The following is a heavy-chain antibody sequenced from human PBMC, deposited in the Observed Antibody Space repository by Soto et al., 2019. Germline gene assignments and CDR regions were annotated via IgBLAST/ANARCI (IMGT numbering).Heavy chain of an antibody. Sequence: EVPLLESGGGLVQPGGSLRLSCAASGFTFSSYAMSWVRQAPGKGLEWVSAISGSGGSTYYADSVKGRFTISRDNSKNTLYLQMNSLRAEDTAVYYCAKDRSKGSSAVITSWFDPWGQGTLVTVSS. V-gene: IGHV3-23*01. D-gene: IGHD2-15*01. CDR2: ISGSGGST. CDR1: GFTFSSYA. J-gene: IGHJ5*02. CDR3: AKDRSKGSSAVITSWFDP.